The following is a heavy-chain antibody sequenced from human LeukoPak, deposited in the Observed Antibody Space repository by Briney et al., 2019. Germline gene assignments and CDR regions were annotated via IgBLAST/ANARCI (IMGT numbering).Heavy chain of an antibody. Sequence: PGGSLRLSCAASGFTFRSNEMSRVRQAPGKGLEWVSYISSSGRTIYYADSVQGRFTISRDNAKYSLYLQMNSLRAEDTAVYYCAVNYDLVFWGQGTLVTVSS. J-gene: IGHJ4*02. D-gene: IGHD4-11*01. V-gene: IGHV3-48*03. CDR2: ISSSGRTI. CDR1: GFTFRSNE. CDR3: AVNYDLVF.